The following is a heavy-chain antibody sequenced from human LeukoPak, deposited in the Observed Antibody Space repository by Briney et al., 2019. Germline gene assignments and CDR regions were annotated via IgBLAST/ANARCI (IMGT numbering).Heavy chain of an antibody. Sequence: ASVTVSYKASVGTFRSYAISWVRQAKGKGIEWMGWIIPIFVTANYAQKFQGRVTITADESTSTAYMELSSLRSEDTAVYYCARGQPLLPYFDYWGQGTLVTVSS. V-gene: IGHV1-69*01. J-gene: IGHJ4*02. CDR2: IIPIFVTA. D-gene: IGHD2-15*01. CDR3: ARGQPLLPYFDY. CDR1: VGTFRSYA.